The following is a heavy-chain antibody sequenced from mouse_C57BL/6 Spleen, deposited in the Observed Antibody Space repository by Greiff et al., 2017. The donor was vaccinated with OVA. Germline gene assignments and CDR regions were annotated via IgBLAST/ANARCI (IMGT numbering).Heavy chain of an antibody. J-gene: IGHJ2*01. V-gene: IGHV1-15*01. CDR1: GYTFTDYE. CDR3: TRDYYGSGFYD. Sequence: QVQLQQSGAELVRPGASVTLSCKASGYTFTDYEMHWVKQTPVHGLEWIGAIDPETGGTAYNQKFKGKAILTADKSSSTAYMELRSLTSEDSAVYYRTRDYYGSGFYDWGQGTTLTVSS. D-gene: IGHD1-1*01. CDR2: IDPETGGT.